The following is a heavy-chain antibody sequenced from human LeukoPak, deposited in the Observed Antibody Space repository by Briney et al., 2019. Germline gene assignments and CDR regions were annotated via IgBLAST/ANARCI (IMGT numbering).Heavy chain of an antibody. V-gene: IGHV1-2*06. D-gene: IGHD3-16*01. CDR2: INPNSGGT. CDR1: GYTFTGYY. Sequence: ASAKVSCKASGYTFTGYYMHWVRQAPGQGLEWMGRINPNSGGTNYAQKFQGRVTMTRDTSISTAYMELSRLRSDDTAVYYCARKGSGFWGPRVWGQGTLVTVSS. J-gene: IGHJ4*02. CDR3: ARKGSGFWGPRV.